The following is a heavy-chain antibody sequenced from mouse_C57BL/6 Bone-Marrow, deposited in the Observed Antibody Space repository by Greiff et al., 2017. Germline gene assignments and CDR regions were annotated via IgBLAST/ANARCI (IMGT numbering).Heavy chain of an antibody. D-gene: IGHD1-1*01. Sequence: QVQLKQPGAELVKPGASVKMSCKASGYTFTSYWITWVKQRPGQGREWIGDIYPGSGSTNYNEKFKSKATLTVDTSSSTAYMQLSSLTSEDSAVYYCARRITTVVAHFDYWGKGTTLTVSS. V-gene: IGHV1-55*01. J-gene: IGHJ2*01. CDR3: ARRITTVVAHFDY. CDR2: IYPGSGST. CDR1: GYTFTSYW.